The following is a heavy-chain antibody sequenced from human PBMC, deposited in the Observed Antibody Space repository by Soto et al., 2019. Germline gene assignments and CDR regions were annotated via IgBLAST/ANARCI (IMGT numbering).Heavy chain of an antibody. D-gene: IGHD3-10*01. V-gene: IGHV4-31*03. CDR1: GGSINSGDSY. CDR3: ARDSGESLRFFDY. Sequence: QVQLQESGPGLVNPSQTLSLTCTVSGGSINSGDSYWNWIRQQPGEGLQWIGYITYRGATYSIPSLESRVTLSVDTSKNQFSLTLSSVSAADTAVYYCARDSGESLRFFDYWGQGAPVTVSS. J-gene: IGHJ4*02. CDR2: ITYRGAT.